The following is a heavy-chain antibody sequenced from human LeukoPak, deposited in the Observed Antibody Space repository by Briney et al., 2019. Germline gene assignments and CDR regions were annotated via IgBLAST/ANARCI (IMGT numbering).Heavy chain of an antibody. CDR2: IIPIFGTA. V-gene: IGHV1-69*05. CDR3: ARIGAIVVAEGAFDI. J-gene: IGHJ3*02. D-gene: IGHD3-22*01. CDR1: GYTFTNYG. Sequence: SVKVSCKASGYTFTNYGISWVRQAPGQGLEWMGGIIPIFGTANYAQKFQGRVTITTDESTSTAYMELSRLRSDDTAVYYCARIGAIVVAEGAFDIWGQGTMVTVSS.